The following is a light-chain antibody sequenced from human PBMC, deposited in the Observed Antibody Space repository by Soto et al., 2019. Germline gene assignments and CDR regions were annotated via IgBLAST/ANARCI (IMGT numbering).Light chain of an antibody. CDR2: EVS. V-gene: IGLV2-14*03. CDR3: SSYTSSSTRV. CDR1: SSDVGAYDY. Sequence: QSALTQPASVSGSPGQSITISCTGTSSDVGAYDYVSWYQQHPDKAPKLMIYEVSNRPSGVFNRFSGSKSVNTATLTISGLQADDEADYYCSSYTSSSTRVFGTGTKVTV. J-gene: IGLJ1*01.